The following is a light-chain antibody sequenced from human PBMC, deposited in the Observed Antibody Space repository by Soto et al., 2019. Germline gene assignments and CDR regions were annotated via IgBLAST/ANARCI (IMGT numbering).Light chain of an antibody. Sequence: QSALTQPASVSGSPGQSITISCTGTSSDVGGYNSVSWYHQHPGKVPKLIIYDVSYRPSGVSNRFSGSKSGNTASLTISGLQAEDEANYYCSSYTSSTTVVFGGGTKVTVL. J-gene: IGLJ2*01. CDR1: SSDVGGYNS. CDR3: SSYTSSTTVV. CDR2: DVS. V-gene: IGLV2-14*01.